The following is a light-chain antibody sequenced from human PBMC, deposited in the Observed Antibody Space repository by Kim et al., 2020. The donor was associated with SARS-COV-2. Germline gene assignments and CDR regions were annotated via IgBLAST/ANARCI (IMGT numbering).Light chain of an antibody. CDR1: QNLLYSSDNKNY. CDR2: WAS. Sequence: DIVMTQSPDSLAVSLGERATINCKSSQNLLYSSDNKNYIAWYQHKPGQPPKLLIYWASTRESGVPDRFSGSGSGTDFTLTISSLQAEDVAVYYCQQYYGSPYTFGQGTKLEI. V-gene: IGKV4-1*01. J-gene: IGKJ2*01. CDR3: QQYYGSPYT.